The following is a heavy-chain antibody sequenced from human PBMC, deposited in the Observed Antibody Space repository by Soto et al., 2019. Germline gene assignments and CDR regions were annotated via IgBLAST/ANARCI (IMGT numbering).Heavy chain of an antibody. CDR2: ISYDGSNK. J-gene: IGHJ4*02. Sequence: QVQLVESGGGVVQPGRSLRLSCAASGFTFSSYGMHWVRQAPGKGLEWVAVISYDGSNKYYADSVKGRFTSSRDNSKNTLYLQMNSLRAEDTAVYYCAKDLLGGDSSSWSASGGQGTLFTVSS. CDR1: GFTFSSYG. D-gene: IGHD6-13*01. CDR3: AKDLLGGDSSSWSAS. V-gene: IGHV3-30*18.